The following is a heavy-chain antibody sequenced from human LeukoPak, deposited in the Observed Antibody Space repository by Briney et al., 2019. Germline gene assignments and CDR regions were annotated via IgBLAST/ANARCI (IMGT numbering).Heavy chain of an antibody. CDR3: ARDRDGDSPPFDY. V-gene: IGHV1-18*04. CDR2: ISAYSGNT. Sequence: GASVKVSWKASGYTFTSYGISWVRRAPGQGLEWMGWISAYSGNTNYAQKPQGRVSMTTDTSTTTAYMELRSLRSDDTALYYCARDRDGDSPPFDYWGQGTLVTVSS. J-gene: IGHJ4*02. D-gene: IGHD4-17*01. CDR1: GYTFTSYG.